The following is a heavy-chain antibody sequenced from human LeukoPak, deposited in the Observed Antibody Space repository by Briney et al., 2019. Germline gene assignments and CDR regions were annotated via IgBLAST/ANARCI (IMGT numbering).Heavy chain of an antibody. CDR2: INHNGNVN. V-gene: IGHV3-7*03. Sequence: GGSLRLSCAASGFTFSSYWMNWARQAPGKGLEWVASINHNGNVNYYVDSVKGRITISRDNAKNSLYLQMSNLRAEDTAVYFCARGGGLDVWGQGATVTVSS. CDR1: GFTFSSYW. J-gene: IGHJ6*02. CDR3: ARGGGLDV. D-gene: IGHD3-16*01.